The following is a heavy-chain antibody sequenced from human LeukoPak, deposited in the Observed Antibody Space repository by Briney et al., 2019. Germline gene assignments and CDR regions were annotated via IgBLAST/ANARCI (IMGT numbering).Heavy chain of an antibody. CDR2: IWYDGSNK. J-gene: IGHJ4*02. D-gene: IGHD6-13*01. V-gene: IGHV3-33*01. Sequence: GRSLRLSCAASGFTFSNYGMHWVRQAPGKGLGWVAIIWYDGSNKYYADSVKGRFTISRDNSKNTLYLQMNSLRAEDTAVYYCARDRDVYSSRWNRNFAYWGQGTLVTVSA. CDR3: ARDRDVYSSRWNRNFAY. CDR1: GFTFSNYG.